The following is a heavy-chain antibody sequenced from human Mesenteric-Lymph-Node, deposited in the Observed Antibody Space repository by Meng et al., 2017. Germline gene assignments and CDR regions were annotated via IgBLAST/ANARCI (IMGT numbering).Heavy chain of an antibody. CDR2: IFKSGST. Sequence: SETLSLTCAVSGGSISSGDYYWTWIRQHPGKGLEWIGYIFKSGSTYYNPSLKSRVTISTDTSKNQFSLKLSSVTAADTAVYYCASFHSSGWSDAFDIWGQGTMVTVSS. J-gene: IGHJ3*02. CDR1: GGSISSGDYY. D-gene: IGHD6-19*01. V-gene: IGHV4-31*02. CDR3: ASFHSSGWSDAFDI.